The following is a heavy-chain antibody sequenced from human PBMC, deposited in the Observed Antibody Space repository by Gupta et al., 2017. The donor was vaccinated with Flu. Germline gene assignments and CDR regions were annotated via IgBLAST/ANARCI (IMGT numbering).Heavy chain of an antibody. V-gene: IGHV4-39*01. CDR2: IYHSGST. CDR3: ARHVVADPYDI. D-gene: IGHD6-19*01. Sequence: VSGDSISSSSYYWGWIRQPPGKGREWIGNIYHSGSTYYSSSLKSRVTISVDTSKNQFSLKLNSVTAADTAVYYCARHVVADPYDIGGQGTMVTVSS. CDR1: GDSISSSSYY. J-gene: IGHJ3*02.